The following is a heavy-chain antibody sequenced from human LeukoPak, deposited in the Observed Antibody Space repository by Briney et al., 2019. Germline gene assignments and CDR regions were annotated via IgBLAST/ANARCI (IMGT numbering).Heavy chain of an antibody. CDR3: AKAAYYYDSSGYYYNFDY. V-gene: IGHV3-23*01. Sequence: GGSLRLSCAASGFTFSSYAMSWVRQAPGKGLEWVSAIRGSGGSAYYADSVKGRFTISRDNSKNTLYLQMNSLRAEDTAVYYCAKAAYYYDSSGYYYNFDYWGQGTLVTVSS. CDR2: IRGSGGSA. D-gene: IGHD3-22*01. J-gene: IGHJ4*02. CDR1: GFTFSSYA.